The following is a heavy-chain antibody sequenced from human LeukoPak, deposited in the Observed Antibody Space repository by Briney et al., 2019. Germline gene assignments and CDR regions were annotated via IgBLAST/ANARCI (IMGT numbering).Heavy chain of an antibody. V-gene: IGHV4-39*01. CDR2: LFHSGNT. D-gene: IGHD6-19*01. CDR3: ARTRHITVAGHFDY. J-gene: IGHJ4*02. CDR1: GDSISNGFYY. Sequence: PSETLSLTCTVSGDSISNGFYYWAWIRQPPEKGLEWIGSLFHSGNTYYNPSLQSRVSISVDTSKNQFSLKLTSVTAADTAVYYCARTRHITVAGHFDYWGRGTLVTVSS.